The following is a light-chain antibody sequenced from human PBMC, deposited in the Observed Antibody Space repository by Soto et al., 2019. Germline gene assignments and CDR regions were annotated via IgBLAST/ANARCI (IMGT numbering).Light chain of an antibody. CDR1: SSDVGTHNL. Sequence: QSALTQPASVSGSPGQSISISCTGTSSDVGTHNLVSWFQQFPGKAPKLIIYEGTKRPSGVSDRFSGSKSGNTASLTISGLQAEDEGDYYCCSYTGSATFYVFGTGTKVTVL. J-gene: IGLJ1*01. CDR3: CSYTGSATFYV. CDR2: EGT. V-gene: IGLV2-23*01.